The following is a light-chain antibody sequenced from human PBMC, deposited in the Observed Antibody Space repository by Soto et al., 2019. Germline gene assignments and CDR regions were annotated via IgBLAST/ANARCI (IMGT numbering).Light chain of an antibody. V-gene: IGKV3-20*01. Sequence: EIVMTQSPATLSVSPVEIATLSCRSSQSVSSSYLAWYQQKPGQAPRLLIYGASSRATGIPDRFSGSGSGTDFTLTISRLEPEDFAVYYCQQYGSSPQTCGQGTTGDIK. CDR3: QQYGSSPQT. CDR1: QSVSSSY. CDR2: GAS. J-gene: IGKJ1*01.